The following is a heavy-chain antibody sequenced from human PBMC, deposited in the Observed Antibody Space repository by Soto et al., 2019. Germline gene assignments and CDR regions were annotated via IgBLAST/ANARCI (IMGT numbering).Heavy chain of an antibody. J-gene: IGHJ5*02. CDR1: GLSLSTSGEA. D-gene: IGHD3-10*02. CDR3: AHYVSTSRAGWFDP. Sequence: QITLKESGPTLVKPTQTLTLTCTFSGLSLSTSGEAVGWIRQPPGKALEWLALIYWDDDKRYNPTLKTRLTITKDTSKNQVVLTLPHMDPVDTASDYCAHYVSTSRAGWFDPWGQGIVVTVSS. CDR2: IYWDDDK. V-gene: IGHV2-5*02.